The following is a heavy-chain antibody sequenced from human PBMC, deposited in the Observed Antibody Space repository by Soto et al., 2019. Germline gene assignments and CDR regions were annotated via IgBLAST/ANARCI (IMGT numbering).Heavy chain of an antibody. CDR3: ARVLRGYSGFEDYYDY. CDR2: IGTAGDT. V-gene: IGHV3-13*04. J-gene: IGHJ4*02. Sequence: PGGSLRLSCAASGFTFSSYDMHWVRQPTGKGLEWVSAIGTAGDTYYPDSVKGRFTISRENAKYSLYLQMNSLRAGDTAVYYCARVLRGYSGFEDYYDYWGQGALVTVSS. CDR1: GFTFSSYD. D-gene: IGHD5-12*01.